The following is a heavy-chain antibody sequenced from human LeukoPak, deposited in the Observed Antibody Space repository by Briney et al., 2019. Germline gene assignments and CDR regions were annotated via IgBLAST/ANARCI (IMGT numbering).Heavy chain of an antibody. CDR2: IYYSGST. D-gene: IGHD3-9*01. V-gene: IGHV4-59*12. J-gene: IGHJ4*02. CDR3: ARRRPGILYGYFDY. CDR1: GGSISSYY. Sequence: SETLSLTCTVSGGSISSYYWSWIRQPPGKGLEWIGYIYYSGSTNYNPSLKSRVTISVDTSKNQFSLKLSSVTAADTAVYYCARRRPGILYGYFDYWGQGTLVTASS.